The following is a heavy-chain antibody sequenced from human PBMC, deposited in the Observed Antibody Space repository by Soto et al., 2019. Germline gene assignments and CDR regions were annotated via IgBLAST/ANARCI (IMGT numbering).Heavy chain of an antibody. CDR1: GFTFSSYW. CDR2: IKQDGSEK. V-gene: IGHV3-7*01. CDR3: ARDPVDIVATIPKAYYYYYMDV. J-gene: IGHJ6*03. Sequence: EVQLVESGGGLVQPGGSLRLSCAASGFTFSSYWMSWVRQAPGKGLEWVANIKQDGSEKYYVDSVKGRFTISRDKAKNSLYLQMTRLRAEDTAVYYCARDPVDIVATIPKAYYYYYMDVWGKGTTVTVSS. D-gene: IGHD5-12*01.